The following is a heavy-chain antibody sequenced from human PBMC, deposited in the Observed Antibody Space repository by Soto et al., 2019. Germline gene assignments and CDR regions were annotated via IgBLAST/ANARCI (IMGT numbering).Heavy chain of an antibody. CDR3: ARDRAAAGHYHYYGMDV. CDR1: GGSISSYY. Sequence: SETLSLTCTVSGGSISSYYWSWIRQPPGKGLEWIGYIYYSGSTNYNPSLKSRVTISVDTSKNQFSLKLSSVTAADTAVYYCARDRAAAGHYHYYGMDVWGQGTTVTVSS. CDR2: IYYSGST. D-gene: IGHD6-13*01. J-gene: IGHJ6*02. V-gene: IGHV4-59*01.